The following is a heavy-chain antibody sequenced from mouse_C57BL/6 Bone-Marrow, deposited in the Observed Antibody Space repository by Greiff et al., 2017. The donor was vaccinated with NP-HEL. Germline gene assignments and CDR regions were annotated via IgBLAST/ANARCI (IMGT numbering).Heavy chain of an antibody. J-gene: IGHJ1*03. D-gene: IGHD1-1*01. CDR2: IYPRDGST. Sequence: VQLVESGPELVKPGASVKLSCKASGYTFTSYDINWVKQRPGQGLEWIGWIYPRDGSTKYNEKFKGKATLTVDTSSSTAYMELHSLTSEDSAVYFCARGFITTVVLDWYFDVWGTGTTVTVSS. CDR3: ARGFITTVVLDWYFDV. CDR1: GYTFTSYD. V-gene: IGHV1-85*01.